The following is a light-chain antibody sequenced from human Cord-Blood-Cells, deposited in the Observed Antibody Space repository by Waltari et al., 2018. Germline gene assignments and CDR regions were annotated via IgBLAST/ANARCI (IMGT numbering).Light chain of an antibody. V-gene: IGLV2-14*01. CDR3: SSYTSSSTWV. CDR2: DVS. J-gene: IGLJ3*02. CDR1: SSDLAGYHY. Sequence: QSALTPPASVSGSPGQSITISCTGTSSDLAGYHYVSWYQQHPGKAPKLMIYDVSKRPSGVSNRFSGSKSGNTASLTISGLQAEDEADYYCSSYTSSSTWVFGGGTKLTVL.